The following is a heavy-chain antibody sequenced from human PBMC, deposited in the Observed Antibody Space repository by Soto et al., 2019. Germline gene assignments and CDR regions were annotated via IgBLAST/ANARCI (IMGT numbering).Heavy chain of an antibody. CDR2: ISYDGSNK. V-gene: IGHV3-30-3*01. Sequence: QAGGSLRLSCAASGFTFGSYAMHWVRQAPGKGLEWVAVISYDGSNKYYADSVKGRFTISRDNSKNTLYLQTNSLRAEDTAVYYCARRGIVVVPAAHRNNYYYYGMDVWGQGTTVTVSS. J-gene: IGHJ6*02. CDR3: ARRGIVVVPAAHRNNYYYYGMDV. D-gene: IGHD2-2*01. CDR1: GFTFGSYA.